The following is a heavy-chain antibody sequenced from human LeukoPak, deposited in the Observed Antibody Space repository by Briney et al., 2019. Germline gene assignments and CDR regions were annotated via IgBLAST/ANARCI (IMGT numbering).Heavy chain of an antibody. J-gene: IGHJ4*02. Sequence: SETLSLTCTVSGGSISSSSYYWGWIRQPPGKGLEWIGSIYYSGSTYYNPSLKSRVTISVDTSKNQFSLKLSSVTAADTAVYYCASYRPWLPIHYWGQGTLVTVSS. CDR1: GGSISSSSYY. D-gene: IGHD4-11*01. V-gene: IGHV4-39*07. CDR3: ASYRPWLPIHY. CDR2: IYYSGST.